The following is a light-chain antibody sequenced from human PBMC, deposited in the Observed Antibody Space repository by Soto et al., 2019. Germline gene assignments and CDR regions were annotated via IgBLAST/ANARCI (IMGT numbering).Light chain of an antibody. CDR3: QQYGSSPRT. V-gene: IGKV3-20*01. J-gene: IGKJ2*01. CDR2: DTS. CDR1: QSISDGY. Sequence: EIVLTQSPGTLSLSSGERATLSCRASQSISDGYLAWYQQKPGQAPSLLIYDTSTRATGIPDRFSGSGSGTDFALTINRVEPEDCAVYYCQQYGSSPRTFGQGTK.